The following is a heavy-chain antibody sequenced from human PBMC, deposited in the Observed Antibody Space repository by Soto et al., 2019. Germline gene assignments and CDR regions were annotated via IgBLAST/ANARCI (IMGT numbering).Heavy chain of an antibody. D-gene: IGHD6-19*01. Sequence: EVQLVESGGGLVQPGASLRLSCAASGFSFSDHYMDWVRQAPGKGLEWVGRSRNKANSYTTEYAASGKGRFTISREHSKNPLDLQRNSLKTEETAEYYCARGPGYSSGWYFLDYWGQGTLVAVSS. CDR3: ARGPGYSSGWYFLDY. V-gene: IGHV3-72*01. J-gene: IGHJ4*02. CDR2: SRNKANSYTT. CDR1: GFSFSDHY.